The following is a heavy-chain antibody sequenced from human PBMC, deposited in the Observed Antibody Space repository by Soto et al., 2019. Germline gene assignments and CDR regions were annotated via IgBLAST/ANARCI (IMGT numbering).Heavy chain of an antibody. D-gene: IGHD3-10*01. V-gene: IGHV4-30-4*01. CDR3: ASWWFGEFFDY. Sequence: QVQLQESGPGLVKPSQTLSLTCAVSGGSISSGDYYWSWIRQPPGKGLEWIGFIYYSGSTYYNPSHKRRVTISVDTPKNQFSLKLSSVTASDTAVYYCASWWFGEFFDYWGQGTLVTVSS. CDR2: IYYSGST. CDR1: GGSISSGDYY. J-gene: IGHJ4*02.